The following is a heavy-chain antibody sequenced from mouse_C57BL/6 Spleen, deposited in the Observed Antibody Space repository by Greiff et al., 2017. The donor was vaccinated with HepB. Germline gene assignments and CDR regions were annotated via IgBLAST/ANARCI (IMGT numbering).Heavy chain of an antibody. D-gene: IGHD2-3*01. Sequence: EVKLMESGPELVKPGASVKISCKASGYSFTDYNMNWVKQSNGKSLEWIGVINPNYGTTSYNQKFKGKATLTVDQSSSTAYMQLNSLTSEDSAVYYCARWDGYYFYAMDYWGQGTSVTVSS. CDR1: GYSFTDYN. CDR2: INPNYGTT. V-gene: IGHV1-39*01. J-gene: IGHJ4*01. CDR3: ARWDGYYFYAMDY.